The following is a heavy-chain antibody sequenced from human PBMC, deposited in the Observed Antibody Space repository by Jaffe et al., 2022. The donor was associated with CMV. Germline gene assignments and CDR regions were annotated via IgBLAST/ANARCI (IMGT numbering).Heavy chain of an antibody. Sequence: QVQLVQSGAEVKKPGSSVKVSCKASGGTFSSYAISWVRQAPGQGLEWMGGIIPIFGTANYAQKFQGRVTITADESTSTAYMELSSLRSEDTAVYYCARAIAAPFPIYYYYGMDVWGQGTTVTVSS. CDR1: GGTFSSYA. CDR3: ARAIAAPFPIYYYYGMDV. D-gene: IGHD6-6*01. J-gene: IGHJ6*02. CDR2: IIPIFGTA. V-gene: IGHV1-69*01.